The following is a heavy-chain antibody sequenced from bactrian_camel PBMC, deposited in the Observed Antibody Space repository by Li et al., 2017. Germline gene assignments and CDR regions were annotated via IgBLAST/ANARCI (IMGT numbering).Heavy chain of an antibody. CDR3: AAVSGY. CDR1: GFAFSSYD. J-gene: IGHJ6*01. CDR2: IYSDGSNT. Sequence: VQLVESGGALVQPGGSLRLSCAASGFAFSSYDMSWVRQAPGKGLEWVSGIYSDGSNTYYADSVKGRFTISQHSGKNTIYLQMNSLQPEDTAVYFCAAVSGYWGQGTQVTVS. V-gene: IGHV3-2*01.